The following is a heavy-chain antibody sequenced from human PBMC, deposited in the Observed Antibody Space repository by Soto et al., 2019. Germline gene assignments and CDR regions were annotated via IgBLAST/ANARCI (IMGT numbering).Heavy chain of an antibody. J-gene: IGHJ5*02. V-gene: IGHV4-39*03. CDR1: GGSISSSSYF. CDR2: IYYSGST. D-gene: IGHD3-22*01. CDR3: TTNYYDSSGYDNWFDP. Sequence: SETLSLTCSVSGGSISSSSYFGGWIRQPPGKGLEWIGSIYYSGSTYYNPSLKSRVTVSVDTSKNQFSLKLSSVTAADTAVYNCTTNYYDSSGYDNWFDPWGQGTLVTVSS.